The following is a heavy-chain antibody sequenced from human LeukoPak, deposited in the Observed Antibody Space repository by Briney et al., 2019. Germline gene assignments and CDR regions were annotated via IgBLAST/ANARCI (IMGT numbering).Heavy chain of an antibody. CDR3: ARVYDSSGYHFDY. V-gene: IGHV1-18*01. CDR1: GYTFTSYG. D-gene: IGHD3-22*01. CDR2: ISAYNGNT. Sequence: ASVKVSCKASGYTFTSYGISWVRQAPGQGLEWMGWISAYNGNTNYAQKLQGRVTMTRDMSTSTVYMELSSLRSEDTAVYYCARVYDSSGYHFDYWGQGTLVTVSS. J-gene: IGHJ4*02.